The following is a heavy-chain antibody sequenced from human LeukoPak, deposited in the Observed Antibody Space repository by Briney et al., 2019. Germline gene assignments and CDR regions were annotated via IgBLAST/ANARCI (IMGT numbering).Heavy chain of an antibody. CDR1: GYTLTELS. CDR2: FDPEDGET. Sequence: GASVKVSCKVSGYTLTELSMHWVRQAPGKGLEWMGGFDPEDGETIYAQKFQGRVTMTEDTSTDTAYMELSSLRSEDTAVYYCAGQPAAIHPTPLDYWGQGTLVTVSS. CDR3: AGQPAAIHPTPLDY. J-gene: IGHJ4*02. V-gene: IGHV1-24*01. D-gene: IGHD2-2*02.